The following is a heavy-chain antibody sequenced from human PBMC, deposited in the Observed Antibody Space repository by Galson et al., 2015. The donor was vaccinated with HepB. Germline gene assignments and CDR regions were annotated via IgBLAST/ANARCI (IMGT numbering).Heavy chain of an antibody. CDR1: GCSFTSYW. CDR2: IDPSDSYT. CDR3: ARSARLSSSLDP. V-gene: IGHV5-10-1*01. Sequence: QSGAEVKKPGESLRISCKGSGCSFTSYWISWVRQMPGKGLEWMGRIDPSDSYTNYSPSFQGHVTISADKSISTAYLQWSSLKASDTAMYYCARSARLSSSLDPWGQGTLVTVSS. D-gene: IGHD6-13*01. J-gene: IGHJ5*02.